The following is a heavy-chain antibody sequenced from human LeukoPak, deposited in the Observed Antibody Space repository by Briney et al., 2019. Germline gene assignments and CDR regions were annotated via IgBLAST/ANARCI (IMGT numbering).Heavy chain of an antibody. CDR3: ARLTMTYGMDV. J-gene: IGHJ6*02. CDR1: GFTFSSYS. Sequence: GGSLRLSCAASGFTFSSYSMNGVRQAPGKGLEWVSSISSSSSYIYYADTVKGRFTISRDNAKNSLYLQMNSLRAEDTAVYYCARLTMTYGMDVWGQGTTVTVSS. D-gene: IGHD3-22*01. CDR2: ISSSSSYI. V-gene: IGHV3-21*01.